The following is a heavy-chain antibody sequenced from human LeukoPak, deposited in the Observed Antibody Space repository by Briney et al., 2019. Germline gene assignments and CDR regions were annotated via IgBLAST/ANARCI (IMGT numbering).Heavy chain of an antibody. V-gene: IGHV4-4*07. CDR1: GGSISSYY. Sequence: PSETLSLTCTVSGGSISSYYWSWIRQPAGKGLEWIGRIYTSGSTNYNPSLKSRVTMSVDTSKNQFSLKLSSVTAADTAVYYCARARNCGVDWYPRGRGAFDIWGQGTMVTVSS. D-gene: IGHD2-21*02. CDR3: ARARNCGVDWYPRGRGAFDI. J-gene: IGHJ3*02. CDR2: IYTSGST.